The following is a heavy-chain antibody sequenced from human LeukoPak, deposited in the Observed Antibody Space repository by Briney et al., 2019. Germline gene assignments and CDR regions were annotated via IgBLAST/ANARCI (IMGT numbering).Heavy chain of an antibody. CDR3: ARARENYYYYYMDV. CDR2: ISAYNGNT. J-gene: IGHJ6*03. Sequence: ASVKVSCKASGYTFTSYCISWVRQAPGQGLEWMGWISAYNGNTNYAQKLQGRVIMATDTSTSTAYMELRSLRSDDTAVYYCARARENYYYYYMDVWGKGTTVTVSS. V-gene: IGHV1-18*01. CDR1: GYTFTSYC.